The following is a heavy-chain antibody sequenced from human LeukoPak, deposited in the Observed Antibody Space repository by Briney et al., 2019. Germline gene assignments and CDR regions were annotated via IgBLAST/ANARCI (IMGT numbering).Heavy chain of an antibody. CDR1: GYTFTSYG. Sequence: ASVKVSCKASGYTFTSYGISWVRQAPGQGLEWMGWISSYNGNTNYAQRFQGRVTMTTDTSTSTAYMELRGLRSDDTAVYYCARINPAVSYMISSHWGQGTLVTVSS. CDR3: ARINPAVSYMISSH. CDR2: ISSYNGNT. D-gene: IGHD3-22*01. J-gene: IGHJ4*02. V-gene: IGHV1-18*01.